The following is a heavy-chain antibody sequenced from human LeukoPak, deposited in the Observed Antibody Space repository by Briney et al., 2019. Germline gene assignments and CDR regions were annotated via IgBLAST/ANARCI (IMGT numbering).Heavy chain of an antibody. D-gene: IGHD6-13*01. J-gene: IGHJ6*03. CDR3: ARDKSSSWYYYYYMDV. CDR1: GFTFSSYA. V-gene: IGHV3-64*01. Sequence: GGSLRLSCAASGFTFSSYAMHWVRQAPGKGLEYVSAISRNGGSTYYANSVKGRFTISRDNSKNTLYLQMGSLRAEDMAVYYCARDKSSSWYYYYYMDVWGKGTTVTVSS. CDR2: ISRNGGST.